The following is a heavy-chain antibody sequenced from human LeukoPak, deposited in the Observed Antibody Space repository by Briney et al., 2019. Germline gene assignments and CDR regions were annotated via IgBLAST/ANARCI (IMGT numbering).Heavy chain of an antibody. Sequence: PSETLSLTSAVSGYSMSSVYYWGWFRQPPGKSLECIGSIDQSGTTYYNPSFESRVTVSVDTSKNQFSLKLTSVTAADTAVYYCARHGGMVLYSYYYVDVWGKGTTVTVSS. D-gene: IGHD3-10*01. CDR1: GYSMSSVYY. V-gene: IGHV4-38-2*01. CDR3: ARHGGMVLYSYYYVDV. J-gene: IGHJ6*03. CDR2: IDQSGTT.